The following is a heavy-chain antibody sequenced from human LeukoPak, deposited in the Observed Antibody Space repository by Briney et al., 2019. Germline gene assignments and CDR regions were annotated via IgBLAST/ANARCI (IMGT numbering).Heavy chain of an antibody. Sequence: PGGSLRLSCAASGFTFSSYAMSWVRQAPGKGLEWVAATSSSDPGTYHADSVRGRFTISRDNSKNTLYLQMNRLRVEDAAVYYCARAPVTSCRGAFCYPFDYWGQGTLVTVSS. CDR2: TSSSDPGT. J-gene: IGHJ4*02. V-gene: IGHV3-23*01. D-gene: IGHD2-15*01. CDR3: ARAPVTSCRGAFCYPFDY. CDR1: GFTFSSYA.